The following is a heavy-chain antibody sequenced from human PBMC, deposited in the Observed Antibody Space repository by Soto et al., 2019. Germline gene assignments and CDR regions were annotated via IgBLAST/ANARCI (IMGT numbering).Heavy chain of an antibody. J-gene: IGHJ3*02. CDR3: AKGGGRGWYEGYAFDI. D-gene: IGHD6-19*01. V-gene: IGHV3-23*01. CDR1: GFTFSSYA. Sequence: EVQLLESGGGLVQPGGSLRLSCAASGFTFSSYAMSWVRQAPGKGLEWVSAISGSGGSTYYPDSVKGRFTICRDHSKNTLYLQMNRVRAEDTAVYYCAKGGGRGWYEGYAFDIWGQGTMVTVSS. CDR2: ISGSGGST.